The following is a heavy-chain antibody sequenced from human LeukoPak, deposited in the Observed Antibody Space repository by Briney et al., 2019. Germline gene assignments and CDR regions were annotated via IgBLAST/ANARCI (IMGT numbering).Heavy chain of an antibody. J-gene: IGHJ3*02. D-gene: IGHD2-15*01. V-gene: IGHV1-18*01. Sequence: ASVKVSCKASGYTFTSYGISWVRQAPGQGLEWMGWISAYNGNTNYAQKLQGRVTMTTDASTSTAYMELRSLRSDDTAVYYCARYCSGGSCYPEAFDIWGQGTMVTVSS. CDR3: ARYCSGGSCYPEAFDI. CDR1: GYTFTSYG. CDR2: ISAYNGNT.